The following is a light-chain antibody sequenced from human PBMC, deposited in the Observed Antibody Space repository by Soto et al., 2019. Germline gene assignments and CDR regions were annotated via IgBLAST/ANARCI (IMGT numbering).Light chain of an antibody. J-gene: IGLJ1*01. CDR2: EVS. V-gene: IGLV2-14*01. Sequence: SGLSPPASVSGYSEESVTISCTRTSSEVGGYNYVPWYQHHPGKAPKLMIYEVSSRPSGVSYRFSGSKSGNTASLTISGLQADDEAESYCSSYTSSSSLLILGTGTRVTVL. CDR3: SSYTSSSSLLI. CDR1: SSEVGGYNY.